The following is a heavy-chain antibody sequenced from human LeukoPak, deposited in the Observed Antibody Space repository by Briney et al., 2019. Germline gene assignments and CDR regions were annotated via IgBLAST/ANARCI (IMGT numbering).Heavy chain of an antibody. CDR3: ARAAVIAGGSAY. CDR2: INSDGSST. CDR1: GFTFSSSL. J-gene: IGHJ4*02. D-gene: IGHD6-13*01. Sequence: GGSLRLSCASSGFTFSSSLMHWVRQAPGKGLVWVSRINSDGSSTTYADSVKGRFTISRDNAKNTLYLQMNSLRAEDTAVYYCARAAVIAGGSAYWGQGTLVTVSS. V-gene: IGHV3-74*01.